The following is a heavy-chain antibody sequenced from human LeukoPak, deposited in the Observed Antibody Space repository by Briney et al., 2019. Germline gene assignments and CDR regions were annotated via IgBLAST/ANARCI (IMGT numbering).Heavy chain of an antibody. CDR2: IYYSGST. D-gene: IGHD3-3*01. CDR3: ARVGVEFLDAFDI. J-gene: IGHJ3*02. V-gene: IGHV4-59*01. Sequence: SETLSLTCTVSGGSISSYYWSWIRQPPGKGLEWIGYIYYSGSTNYNPSLKSRVTISVDTSKNLFSLKLSSVTAADTAVYYCARVGVEFLDAFDIWGQGTMVTVSS. CDR1: GGSISSYY.